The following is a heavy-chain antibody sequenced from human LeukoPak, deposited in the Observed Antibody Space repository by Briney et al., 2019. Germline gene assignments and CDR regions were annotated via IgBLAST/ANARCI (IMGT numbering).Heavy chain of an antibody. D-gene: IGHD6-13*01. CDR2: INHTGST. CDR3: ARVPAAGTGPDY. J-gene: IGHJ4*02. V-gene: IGHV4-34*01. CDR1: GGSFSGYY. Sequence: SETLSLTCAVYGGSFSGYYWSRIRQPPGKGLEWIGEINHTGSTNYNPSLRGRVTISLDTSKNQFSLRLTSVTAADTAVYYCARVPAAGTGPDYWGQGTLVTVSS.